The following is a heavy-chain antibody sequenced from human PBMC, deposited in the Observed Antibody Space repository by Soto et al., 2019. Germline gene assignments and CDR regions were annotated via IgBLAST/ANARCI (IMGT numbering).Heavy chain of an antibody. D-gene: IGHD1-26*01. J-gene: IGHJ4*02. CDR1: GFTFSSYA. CDR2: IGGSGGST. CDR3: AKTGSGSYYLD. Sequence: EVQLLESGGGLVQPGGSLRLSCAASGFTFSSYAMSWVRQAPGKGLERVSVIGGSGGSTYYADSVKGRFAISRDNSKNTLYLQMNSLRAEATAVDYCAKTGSGSYYLDWGQGTLVTVSS. V-gene: IGHV3-23*01.